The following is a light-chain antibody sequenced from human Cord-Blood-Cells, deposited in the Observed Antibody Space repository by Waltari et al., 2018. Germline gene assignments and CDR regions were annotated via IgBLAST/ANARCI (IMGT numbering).Light chain of an antibody. Sequence: QSALTQPRSVSGSPGQSVTISCTGTSSDVGGCNYVSWDQQHPGKAPKLMIYDVSKRPSGVPDRFSGSKSGNTASLTISGLQAEDEADYYCCSYAGSYTWVFGGGTKLTVL. V-gene: IGLV2-11*01. J-gene: IGLJ3*02. CDR3: CSYAGSYTWV. CDR1: SSDVGGCNY. CDR2: DVS.